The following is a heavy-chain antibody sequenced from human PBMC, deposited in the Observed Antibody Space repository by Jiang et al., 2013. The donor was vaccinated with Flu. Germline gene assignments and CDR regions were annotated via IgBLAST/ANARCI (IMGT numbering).Heavy chain of an antibody. V-gene: IGHV1-46*03. J-gene: IGHJ5*01. CDR1: GYTFTTYY. CDR2: INPSGGAT. D-gene: IGHD2-15*01. CDR3: TREGEYVAATGDFWFDS. Sequence: KASGYTFTTYYMHWVRQAPGQGLEWMGMINPSGGATSYPQKFQGRVTMTRDTSTTTVYMELRSLKSEDTAVYYCTREGEYVAATGDFWFDSWARNPGHRLL.